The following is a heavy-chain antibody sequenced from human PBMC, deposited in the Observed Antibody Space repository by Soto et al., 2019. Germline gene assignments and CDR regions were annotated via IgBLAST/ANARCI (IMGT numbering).Heavy chain of an antibody. CDR3: AKAYYGSGSGYYYYGMDV. D-gene: IGHD3-10*01. V-gene: IGHV3-23*01. CDR2: ISGSGGST. Sequence: GGSLRLSCAASGFTFSSYAMSWVRQAPGKGLEWVSAISGSGGSTYYADSVKGRFTISRDNSKNTLYLQMNSLRAEDTAVYYCAKAYYGSGSGYYYYGMDVWGQGTTVTV. J-gene: IGHJ6*02. CDR1: GFTFSSYA.